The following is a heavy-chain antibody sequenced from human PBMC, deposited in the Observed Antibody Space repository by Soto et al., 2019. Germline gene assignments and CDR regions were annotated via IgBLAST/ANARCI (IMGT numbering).Heavy chain of an antibody. CDR3: AHRPSIVGATSPWFDP. CDR1: GFSLSTSGVG. V-gene: IGHV2-5*02. CDR2: IYWDDDK. D-gene: IGHD1-26*01. Sequence: ASGPTLVNPTQTLTLTCTFSGFSLSTSGVGVGWIRQPPGKALEWLALIYWDDDKRYSPSLKSRLTITKDTSKNQVVLKMTNMDPVDTATYFFAHRPSIVGATSPWFDPWGQGTLVTVSS. J-gene: IGHJ5*02.